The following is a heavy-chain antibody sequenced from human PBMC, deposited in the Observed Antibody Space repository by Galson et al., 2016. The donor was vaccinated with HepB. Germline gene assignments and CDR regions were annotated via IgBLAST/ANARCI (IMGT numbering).Heavy chain of an antibody. CDR1: GFTFSSYF. V-gene: IGHV3-7*03. CDR3: AAGAGWVEDY. D-gene: IGHD5-24*01. Sequence: SLRLSCAASGFTFSSYFMTWVRQAPGRGLQWVANIEKDGSEKNYVDSVKGRFTISGDNAKNSLYLQMNTLRAEDTAVYYCAAGAGWVEDYWGQGTLVIVSS. J-gene: IGHJ4*02. CDR2: IEKDGSEK.